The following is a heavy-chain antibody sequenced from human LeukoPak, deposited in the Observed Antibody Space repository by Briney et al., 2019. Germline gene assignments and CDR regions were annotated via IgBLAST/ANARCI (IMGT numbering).Heavy chain of an antibody. Sequence: GGSLRLSCVASGFTFKSHSMNWVRQAPGKGLEWVSSINSQSNYIFYSDSVKGRFTISRDNAKNSLYLQMNSLIAEDTAVYYCAKDLETTMYYFDSWGQGTLVTVSS. V-gene: IGHV3-21*04. CDR1: GFTFKSHS. D-gene: IGHD3-10*02. CDR3: AKDLETTMYYFDS. CDR2: INSQSNYI. J-gene: IGHJ4*02.